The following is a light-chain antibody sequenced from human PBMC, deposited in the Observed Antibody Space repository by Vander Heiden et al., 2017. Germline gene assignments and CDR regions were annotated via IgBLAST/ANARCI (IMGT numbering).Light chain of an antibody. CDR2: GAS. V-gene: IGKV3-20*01. CDR1: QSVSSSY. J-gene: IGKJ2*01. Sequence: EIVLTQSPGTLSLSPGERATLSCRASQSVSSSYLAWYQQKPGQAPRLLIYGASSRATGIPDRFSGSGSGTDFTLTISRLEPEDFAVYYCQQYCRHPMYTFGQGTKLEIK. CDR3: QQYCRHPMYT.